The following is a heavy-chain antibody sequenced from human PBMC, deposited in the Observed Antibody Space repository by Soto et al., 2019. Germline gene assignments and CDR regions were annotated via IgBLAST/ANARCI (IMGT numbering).Heavy chain of an antibody. V-gene: IGHV2-5*02. J-gene: IGHJ5*02. CDR3: AHIRGALDPLHWFDP. CDR1: GFSLSTSGVG. CDR2: IYWDDDK. Sequence: QITLKESGPTLVKPTQTLTLTCTFSGFSLSTSGVGVGWIRQPPGKALECLALIYWDDDKSYSPSLKGTLTTAEDPAKSHVVHTMTNLDPVNTATSYRAHIRGALDPLHWFDPRGRGAQVPVSS. D-gene: IGHD1-26*01.